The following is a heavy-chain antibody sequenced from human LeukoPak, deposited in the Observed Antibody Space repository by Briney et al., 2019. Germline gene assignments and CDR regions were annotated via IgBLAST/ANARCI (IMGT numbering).Heavy chain of an antibody. CDR3: ARSGYSYGPPSNYYYGMDV. D-gene: IGHD5-18*01. Sequence: SVKVSCKASGGTFSSNAISWVRQAPGQGLEWMGGIIPIFGTANYAQKFQGRVTITADESTSTAYMELSSLRPEDTAVYYCARSGYSYGPPSNYYYGMDVWGQGTTVTVSS. CDR2: IIPIFGTA. J-gene: IGHJ6*02. V-gene: IGHV1-69*01. CDR1: GGTFSSNA.